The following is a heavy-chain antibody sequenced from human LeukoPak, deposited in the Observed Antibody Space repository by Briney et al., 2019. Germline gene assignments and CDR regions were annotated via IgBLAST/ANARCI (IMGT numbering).Heavy chain of an antibody. Sequence: GGSLRLSCAASGLTFSSYSMSWVRQAPGKGLEWVSTVTTSGDDAYYADSVKGRFTISRDNSKNTLFLQMNSLRAEDTAMYHCVRNLDKAYFGYWGQGTLVTVSS. CDR2: VTTSGDDA. D-gene: IGHD3/OR15-3a*01. J-gene: IGHJ4*02. CDR3: VRNLDKAYFGY. V-gene: IGHV3-23*01. CDR1: GLTFSSYS.